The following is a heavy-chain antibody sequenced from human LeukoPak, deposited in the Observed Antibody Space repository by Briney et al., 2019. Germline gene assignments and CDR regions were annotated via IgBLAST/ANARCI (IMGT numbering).Heavy chain of an antibody. CDR3: ARDLEGHICYFDY. Sequence: GGSLRLSXAASGFTFSSYWMSWVGQAPGKGLEWVANIKQDGSEKYYVDSVKGRFTISRDNAKNSLYLQMNSLRAEDTAVYYCARDLEGHICYFDYWGQGTLVTVSS. V-gene: IGHV3-7*01. J-gene: IGHJ4*02. D-gene: IGHD2-21*01. CDR1: GFTFSSYW. CDR2: IKQDGSEK.